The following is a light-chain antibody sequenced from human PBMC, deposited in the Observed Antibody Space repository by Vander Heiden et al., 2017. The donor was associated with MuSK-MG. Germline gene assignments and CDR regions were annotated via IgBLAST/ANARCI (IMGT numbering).Light chain of an antibody. V-gene: IGKV3-15*01. Sequence: DTVMTQSPATLSVSPGERATLSCRASQSVSSNLAWYQQKPGQAPRLLIYGASTRATGIPARFISGGSGAKYTLTISSLQSEEFAVDYYQQYNNRPPYTFGQGTKLEIK. CDR2: GAS. CDR3: QQYNNRPPYT. CDR1: QSVSSN. J-gene: IGKJ2*01.